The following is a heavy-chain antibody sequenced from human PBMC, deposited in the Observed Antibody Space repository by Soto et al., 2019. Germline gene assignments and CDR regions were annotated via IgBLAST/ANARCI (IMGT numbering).Heavy chain of an antibody. J-gene: IGHJ5*02. CDR1: GYTFTGYY. CDR2: INPNSGGT. V-gene: IGHV1-2*04. D-gene: IGHD6-19*01. Sequence: QVQLVQSGAEVKKPGASVKVSCKASGYTFTGYYMHWVRQAPGQGLEWMGWINPNSGGTNYAQKFRGWGPVTRKTLFSTAEKGLRRLRYDDPDVYYGARGGATQWLLPGWWFGPWGQGPRVTVSS. CDR3: ARGGATQWLLPGWWFGP.